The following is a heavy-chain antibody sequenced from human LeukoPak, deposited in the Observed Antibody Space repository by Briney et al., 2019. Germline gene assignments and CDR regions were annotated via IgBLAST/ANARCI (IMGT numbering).Heavy chain of an antibody. J-gene: IGHJ4*02. D-gene: IGHD5-18*01. V-gene: IGHV3-74*01. Sequence: PGGSLRLSCAASGFTISTYWMHWVRQAPGKGLVWVSRINSDGSSTSYADSVKGRFTISRDNAKNTLYLQMNSLRAEDTAVYHCARSGYGGNYFDYWGQGTLVTVSS. CDR2: INSDGSST. CDR1: GFTISTYW. CDR3: ARSGYGGNYFDY.